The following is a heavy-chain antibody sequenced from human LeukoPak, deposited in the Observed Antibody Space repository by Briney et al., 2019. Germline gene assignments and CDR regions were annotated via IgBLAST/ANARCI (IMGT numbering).Heavy chain of an antibody. CDR1: GFMFSSSS. V-gene: IGHV3-48*01. J-gene: IGHJ4*02. CDR2: ITGSGSTI. Sequence: GGSLRLSCAASGFMFSSSSLNWVRQAPGRGLEWVSYITGSGSTISCANSVKGRFTISRNNAKSSVYLQMHSLGAEDTAVYYCVRDYNWAFDYWRQGTLVTVSS. CDR3: VRDYNWAFDY. D-gene: IGHD1-1*01.